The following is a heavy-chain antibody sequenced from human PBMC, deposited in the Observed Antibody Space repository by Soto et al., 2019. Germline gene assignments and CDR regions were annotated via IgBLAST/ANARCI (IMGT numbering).Heavy chain of an antibody. Sequence: ASETLSLTCAVSGGSISSADYSWSWIRQPPGKGLEWIGYISYIGSTYYNPSLKSRLSISVDTSKSQFSLKLSSVTAADTAVYYCARGPGAYCSGGSCYRRVSVFEIWGQGTMVTVSS. J-gene: IGHJ3*02. CDR1: GGSISSADYS. D-gene: IGHD2-15*01. CDR3: ARGPGAYCSGGSCYRRVSVFEI. V-gene: IGHV4-30-4*01. CDR2: ISYIGST.